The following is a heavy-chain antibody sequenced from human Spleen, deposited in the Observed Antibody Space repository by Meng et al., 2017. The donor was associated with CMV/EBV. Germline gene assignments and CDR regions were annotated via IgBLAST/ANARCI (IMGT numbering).Heavy chain of an antibody. Sequence: GESLKISCAASGFTFSSYGMHWVRQAPGKGLEWVAFIRYDGSNKYYADSVKGRFTISRVNSKNTLYLQMNSLRAEDTAVYYCAKDQYSLACCGGDCYPTGPDYWGQGTLVTVSS. J-gene: IGHJ4*02. CDR3: AKDQYSLACCGGDCYPTGPDY. CDR1: GFTFSSYG. V-gene: IGHV3-30*02. D-gene: IGHD2-21*01. CDR2: IRYDGSNK.